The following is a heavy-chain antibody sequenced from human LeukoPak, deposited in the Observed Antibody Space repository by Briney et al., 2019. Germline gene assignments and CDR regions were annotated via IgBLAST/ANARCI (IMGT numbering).Heavy chain of an antibody. CDR2: ISSSGSTI. Sequence: PGGSLRPSCAASGFTFSSYEMNWVRQAPGKGLEWVSYISSSGSTIYYADSVKGRFTISRDNAKNSLYLQMNSLRAEDTAVYYCARGNDYVWGSYRYSDYWGQGTLVTVSS. V-gene: IGHV3-48*03. D-gene: IGHD3-16*02. CDR1: GFTFSSYE. CDR3: ARGNDYVWGSYRYSDY. J-gene: IGHJ4*02.